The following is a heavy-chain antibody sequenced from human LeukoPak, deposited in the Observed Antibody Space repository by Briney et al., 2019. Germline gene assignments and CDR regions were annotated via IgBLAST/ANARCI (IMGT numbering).Heavy chain of an antibody. CDR3: ASLSGGDYGDYVAPGY. Sequence: GGSLRLSCAASGFTFSDYYMSWIRQAPGKGLEWVSYISSSGSTIYYADSVKGRFTISRDNAKNSLYLQMNSLGAEDTAVYYCASLSGGDYGDYVAPGYWGQGTLVTVSS. D-gene: IGHD4-17*01. V-gene: IGHV3-11*04. CDR1: GFTFSDYY. J-gene: IGHJ4*02. CDR2: ISSSGSTI.